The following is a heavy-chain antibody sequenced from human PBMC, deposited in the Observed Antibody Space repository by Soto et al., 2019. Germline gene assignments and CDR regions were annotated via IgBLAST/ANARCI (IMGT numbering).Heavy chain of an antibody. CDR2: IRSKANSYAT. Sequence: GGSLRLSCAASGFTFSGSAMHWVRRASGKGLEWVGRIRSKANSYATAYAASVKGRFTISRDDSKNTAYLQMNSLKTEDTAVYYCTRVGCSSTSCLDYWGQGTLVTVSS. CDR1: GFTFSGSA. CDR3: TRVGCSSTSCLDY. J-gene: IGHJ4*02. D-gene: IGHD2-2*01. V-gene: IGHV3-73*01.